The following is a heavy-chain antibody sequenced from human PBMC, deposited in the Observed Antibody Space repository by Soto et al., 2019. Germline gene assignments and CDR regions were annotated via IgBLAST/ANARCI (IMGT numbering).Heavy chain of an antibody. Sequence: SETLSLTCTVSGGPISSGGYYWSWIRQHPGKGLEWIGYIYYSGSTYYNPSLKSRVTISVDTSKNQFSLKLSSVTAADTAVYYCARSIYSSTVVTPVGFDYWGQGTLVTVSS. V-gene: IGHV4-31*03. J-gene: IGHJ4*02. CDR1: GGPISSGGYY. CDR3: ARSIYSSTVVTPVGFDY. CDR2: IYYSGST. D-gene: IGHD4-17*01.